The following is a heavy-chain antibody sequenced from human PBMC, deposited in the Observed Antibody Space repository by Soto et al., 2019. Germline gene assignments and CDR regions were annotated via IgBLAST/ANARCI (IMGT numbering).Heavy chain of an antibody. V-gene: IGHV3-21*01. Sequence: EVQLVESGGGLVKPGGSLRLSCAASGSTFSSYSMNWVRQAPGKGLEWVSSISSSSSYIYYADSVKGRFTISRDNAKNSLYLQMNSLRAEDTAVYYCARDSYGSGAPWAFDIWGQGTMVTVSS. CDR2: ISSSSSYI. J-gene: IGHJ3*02. D-gene: IGHD3-10*01. CDR3: ARDSYGSGAPWAFDI. CDR1: GSTFSSYS.